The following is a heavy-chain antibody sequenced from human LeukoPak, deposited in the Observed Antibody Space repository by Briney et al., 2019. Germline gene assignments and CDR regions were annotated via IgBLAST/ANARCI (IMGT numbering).Heavy chain of an antibody. CDR3: AGGSLVVAGRVDY. Sequence: PSETLSLTSTVSAGSINGYYWRWLRQPPGKGLKWIGYIYYSGSTNYNPSLKSRVTISVDTSKNQFSLKLTSVTAADTAVYYCAGGSLVVAGRVDYWGQGTLVTVSS. CDR2: IYYSGST. CDR1: AGSINGYY. V-gene: IGHV4-59*01. D-gene: IGHD6-19*01. J-gene: IGHJ4*02.